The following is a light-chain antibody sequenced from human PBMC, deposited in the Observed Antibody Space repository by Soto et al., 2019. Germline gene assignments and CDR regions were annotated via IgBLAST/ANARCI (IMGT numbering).Light chain of an antibody. CDR2: DAS. CDR3: QQYNSYSYT. CDR1: QSVGSY. J-gene: IGKJ2*01. Sequence: EIVMTQSPATLSLSPGERATLSCRASQSVGSYLVWYQQKPGQAPRLLIYDASNRVTGIPSRFSGSGSGTEFTLTISSLQPDDFATYYCQQYNSYSYTFGQGTKLEIK. V-gene: IGKV3D-15*01.